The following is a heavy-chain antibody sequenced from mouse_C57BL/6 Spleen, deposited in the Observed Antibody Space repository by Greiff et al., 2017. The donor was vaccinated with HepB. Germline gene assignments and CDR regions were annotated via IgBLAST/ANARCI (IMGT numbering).Heavy chain of an antibody. Sequence: VQLQQPGAELVKPGASVKMSCKASGYTFTSYWITWVKQRPGQGLEWIGDIYPGSGSTNYNEKFKSKATLTVDTSSSTAYMQLSSLTSEDSAVYYCARSGYDLAFFSYWGQGTLVTVSA. V-gene: IGHV1-55*01. CDR2: IYPGSGST. CDR1: GYTFTSYW. CDR3: ARSGYDLAFFSY. D-gene: IGHD2-3*01. J-gene: IGHJ3*01.